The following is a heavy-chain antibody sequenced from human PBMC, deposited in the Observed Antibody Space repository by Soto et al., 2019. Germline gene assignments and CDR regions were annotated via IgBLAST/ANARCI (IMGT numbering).Heavy chain of an antibody. Sequence: PSVKVSCKASGYTFSDYYIHWVRQAPGQGLEWMGWTNPNSGGTKYAPKFQGGVTMTRDTSITTAYMELSRLRSGDTAVYYCAREPATAKPEGVDFWGQGTLVTVSS. V-gene: IGHV1-2*02. J-gene: IGHJ4*02. CDR3: AREPATAKPEGVDF. D-gene: IGHD1-1*01. CDR1: GYTFSDYY. CDR2: TNPNSGGT.